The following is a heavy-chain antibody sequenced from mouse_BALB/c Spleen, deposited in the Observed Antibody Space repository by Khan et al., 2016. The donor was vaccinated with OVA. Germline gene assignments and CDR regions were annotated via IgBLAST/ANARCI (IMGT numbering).Heavy chain of an antibody. CDR2: INPSNGGT. Sequence: QVQLQQPGAELVKPGASVKLSCKASGYTFTSYYMYWVKQRPGQGLEWIGGINPSNGGTNFNEKFKSKATLTVDKSSSTAYMQLSSLTSEDSAVYYCTRGGGLASMSSWVSYRGQGTLVTVSA. CDR3: TRGGGLASMSSWVSY. J-gene: IGHJ3*01. V-gene: IGHV1S81*02. CDR1: GYTFTSYY.